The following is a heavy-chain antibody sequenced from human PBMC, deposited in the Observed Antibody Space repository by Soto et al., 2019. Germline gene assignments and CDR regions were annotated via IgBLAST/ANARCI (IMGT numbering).Heavy chain of an antibody. Sequence: PGGSLRLSCAAFGFTFRDYYMSWIRQAPGKGLEWVSYISSTGSYAKYADSVKGRFTISRDNAKNSLYLQMNSLRAEDTAVYYCARDSSITPRPLDYWGQGTPVTVSS. CDR3: ARDSSITPRPLDY. J-gene: IGHJ4*02. D-gene: IGHD6-6*01. CDR1: GFTFRDYY. V-gene: IGHV3-11*06. CDR2: ISSTGSYA.